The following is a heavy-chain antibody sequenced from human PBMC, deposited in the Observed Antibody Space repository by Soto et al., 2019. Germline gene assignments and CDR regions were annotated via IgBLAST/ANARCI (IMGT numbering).Heavy chain of an antibody. CDR1: GYTFTAYY. V-gene: IGHV1-2*02. CDR3: ARNLDYYYGRGSGNGHGV. D-gene: IGHD3-10*02. J-gene: IGHJ6*02. Sequence: QVRLVQSGAEVKEPGDSVRGSCEASGYTFTAYYIHWVRQAPGQGLEWMGWINPKFGDTTYAQDFQGRVSMTRDMSISTVYMEWGSLTSDDTALYYCARNLDYYYGRGSGNGHGVWGQGTTVTVFS. CDR2: INPKFGDT.